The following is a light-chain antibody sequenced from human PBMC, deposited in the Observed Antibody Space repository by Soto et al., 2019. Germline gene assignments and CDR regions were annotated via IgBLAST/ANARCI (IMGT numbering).Light chain of an antibody. J-gene: IGLJ2*01. Sequence: QSALTQPASVSGSPGQSITISCIGTSSDVGGYNFVSWYQQHPGKAPKLMIYEVSYRPSGVSNRFSGSKSGNTASLTISGLQAEDEADYYCSSYTSSSTVIFGGGTKLTVL. CDR3: SSYTSSSTVI. CDR2: EVS. CDR1: SSDVGGYNF. V-gene: IGLV2-14*01.